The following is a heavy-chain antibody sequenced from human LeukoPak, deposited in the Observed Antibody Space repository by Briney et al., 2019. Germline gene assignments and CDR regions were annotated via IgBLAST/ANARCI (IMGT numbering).Heavy chain of an antibody. V-gene: IGHV3-23*01. CDR2: ISSSGGST. CDR1: GFTFSSYA. D-gene: IGHD5-18*01. J-gene: IGHJ4*02. CDR3: AKTLIVLRGYSYEPDY. Sequence: GGSLRLSCAASGFTFSSYAMSWVRQAPGKGLEWVSAISSSGGSTYYADSVKGRFTISRDNSKNTLYLQMNSLRAEDTAVYYCAKTLIVLRGYSYEPDYWGQGTLVTVSS.